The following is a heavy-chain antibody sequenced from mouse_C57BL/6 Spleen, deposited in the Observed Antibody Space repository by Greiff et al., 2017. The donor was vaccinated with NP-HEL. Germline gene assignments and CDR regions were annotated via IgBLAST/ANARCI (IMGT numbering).Heavy chain of an antibody. CDR2: ISGGGGNT. CDR3: ARQGGENYFDY. J-gene: IGHJ2*01. Sequence: EVQGVESGGGLVKPGGSLKLSCAASGFTFSSYTMSWVRQTPEKRLEWVATISGGGGNTYYPDSVKGRFTISRDNAKNTLYLQMSSLRSEDTALYYCARQGGENYFDYWGQGTTLTVSS. CDR1: GFTFSSYT. V-gene: IGHV5-9*01.